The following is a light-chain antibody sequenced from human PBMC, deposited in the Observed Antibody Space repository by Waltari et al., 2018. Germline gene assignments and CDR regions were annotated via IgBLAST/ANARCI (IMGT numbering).Light chain of an antibody. V-gene: IGLV2-23*02. CDR2: EVS. Sequence: QSALTQPASVSGSPGQSITISCTGTSSDVGSYNLVSWYQHHPGKAPKLMIFEVSKRPAGVSNRFSGSKAGGTASLTISGLQAEDEADYYCCSYAGSSTFYVFGIGTKVTVL. J-gene: IGLJ1*01. CDR1: SSDVGSYNL. CDR3: CSYAGSSTFYV.